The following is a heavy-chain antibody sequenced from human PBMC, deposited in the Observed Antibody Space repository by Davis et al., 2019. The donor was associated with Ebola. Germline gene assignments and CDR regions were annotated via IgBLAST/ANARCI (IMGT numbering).Heavy chain of an antibody. CDR1: GYTFTNYG. J-gene: IGHJ6*04. Sequence: ASVKVSCKASGYTFTNYGITWVRQAPGQGLEWMGWINPHNGNTNYAQKLQGRVTMTTDTSTSTAYMELRSLRSDDTAVYYCARDNIVVVVAATRPYYYYGMDVWGKGTTVTVSS. CDR3: ARDNIVVVVAATRPYYYYGMDV. V-gene: IGHV1-18*04. CDR2: INPHNGNT. D-gene: IGHD2-15*01.